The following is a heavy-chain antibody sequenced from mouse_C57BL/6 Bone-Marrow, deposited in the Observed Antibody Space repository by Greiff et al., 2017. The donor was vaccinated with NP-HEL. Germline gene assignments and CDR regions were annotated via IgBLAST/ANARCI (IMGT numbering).Heavy chain of an antibody. Sequence: EVKLVESGPGLVKPSQSLSLTCSVTGYSITSGYYWNWIRQFPGNKLEWMGYISYDGSNNYNPSLKNRISITRDTSKNQFFLKLNSVTTEDTATYYCASNSSGYAWFAYWGQGTLVTVSA. CDR3: ASNSSGYAWFAY. V-gene: IGHV3-6*01. CDR2: ISYDGSN. CDR1: GYSITSGYY. D-gene: IGHD3-2*02. J-gene: IGHJ3*01.